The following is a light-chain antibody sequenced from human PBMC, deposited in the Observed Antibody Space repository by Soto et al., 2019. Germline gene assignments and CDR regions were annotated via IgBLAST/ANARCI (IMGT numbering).Light chain of an antibody. CDR3: QRRSNWPPSMYT. Sequence: EIVLTQSPATLSLSPGERATLSCRASQSVSSYLAWYQQKPGQAPRLLIYDASNRATGIPARFSGSGSGTDFTLTISNLQLEDFAVYYCQRRSNWPPSMYTFGQATKLAIK. J-gene: IGKJ2*01. CDR2: DAS. V-gene: IGKV3-11*01. CDR1: QSVSSY.